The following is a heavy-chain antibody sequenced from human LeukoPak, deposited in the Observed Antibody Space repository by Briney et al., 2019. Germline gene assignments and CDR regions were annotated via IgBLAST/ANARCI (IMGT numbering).Heavy chain of an antibody. D-gene: IGHD4-11*01. CDR1: GYTFTSYG. CDR3: AVNDYNKNFYY. Sequence: ASVKVSCKASGYTFTSYGITWVRQAPGQGPEWMGWISGHNGNTNYAQKPQGRVTMTTDTSTSTAYMELRSMRSDDTAVYYCAVNDYNKNFYYWGQGTLVTVSS. V-gene: IGHV1-18*01. J-gene: IGHJ4*02. CDR2: ISGHNGNT.